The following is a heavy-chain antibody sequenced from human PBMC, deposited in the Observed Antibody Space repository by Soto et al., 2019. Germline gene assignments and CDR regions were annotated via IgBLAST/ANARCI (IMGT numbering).Heavy chain of an antibody. CDR2: IIPIFASA. D-gene: IGHD2-21*01. CDR1: GGTLSNYA. J-gene: IGHJ6*02. Sequence: QVQLVQSGAEVKKPGSSVKVSCKASGGTLSNYAISWVRQAPGQGLEWMGVIIPIFASANYAQRFQGRLIIPGDVSTSTAYMVLRRLRSEDTAVYYCAKDHVVGHSYYGMDVWGQGTTVTVSS. V-gene: IGHV1-69*01. CDR3: AKDHVVGHSYYGMDV.